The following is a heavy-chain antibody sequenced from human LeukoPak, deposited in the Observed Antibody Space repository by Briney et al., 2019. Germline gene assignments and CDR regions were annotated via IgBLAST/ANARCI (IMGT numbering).Heavy chain of an antibody. D-gene: IGHD5-18*01. CDR1: GFTFSDSS. CDR2: ISSSSTTI. CDR3: ARNLNTADDY. V-gene: IGHV3-48*01. Sequence: GGSLRLSCTASGFTFSDSSMNWVRQAPGKGLEWLSYISSSSTTIYHADSVKGRFTISRDDAKNSLYLQMNSLRAEDTAVYYCARNLNTADDYWGQGILVTVSS. J-gene: IGHJ4*02.